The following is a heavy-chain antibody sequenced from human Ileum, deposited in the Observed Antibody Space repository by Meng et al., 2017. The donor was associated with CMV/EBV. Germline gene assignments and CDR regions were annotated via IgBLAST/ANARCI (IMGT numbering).Heavy chain of an antibody. D-gene: IGHD6-6*01. CDR1: GFSLTTNVGS. J-gene: IGHJ5*02. CDR2: IHGGGGK. V-gene: IGHV2-5*02. CDR3: VHRYSSSSGQVS. Sequence: QIPLKESGPTLVKPTQTLTLTCTFSGFSLTTNVGSVGWIRQPPGKALEWLALIHGGGGKQYSPSLQSRLTATRDTSKNQVVLTMTNMDPVDTATYYCVHRYSSSSGQVSWGQGTLVTVSS.